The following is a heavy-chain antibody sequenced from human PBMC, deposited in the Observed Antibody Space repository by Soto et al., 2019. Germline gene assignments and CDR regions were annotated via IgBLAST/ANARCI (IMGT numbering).Heavy chain of an antibody. CDR1: GFAFSTYW. CDR3: ARGTLWNGYQFFDY. J-gene: IGHJ4*02. D-gene: IGHD3-3*01. V-gene: IGHV3-7*04. Sequence: DVQLVESGGGLVQPGGSLRLSCAASGFAFSTYWMTWVRQAPGKGLEWVANIKKDGTERYYVDSVEGRFTISRDNAKNSLYLQMNSLRAEDTAVYYCARGTLWNGYQFFDYWGQGTLVTVSS. CDR2: IKKDGTER.